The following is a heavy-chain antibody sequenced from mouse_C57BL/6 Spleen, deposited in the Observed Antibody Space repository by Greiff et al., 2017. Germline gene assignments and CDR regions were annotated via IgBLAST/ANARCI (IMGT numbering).Heavy chain of an antibody. V-gene: IGHV2-9-1*01. CDR1: GFSLTSYA. D-gene: IGHD2-4*01. J-gene: IGHJ1*03. CDR3: ARYDYDGYWYFDV. Sequence: VMLVESGPGLVAPSQSLSITCTVSGFSLTSYAISWVRQPPGKGLEWLGVIWTGGGTNYDSALKSRLSISKDNSKSQVFLKMNSLQTDDTARYYCARYDYDGYWYFDVWGTGTTVTVSS. CDR2: IWTGGGT.